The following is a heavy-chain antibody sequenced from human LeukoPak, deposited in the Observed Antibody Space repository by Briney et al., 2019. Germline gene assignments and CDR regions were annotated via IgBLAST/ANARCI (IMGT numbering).Heavy chain of an antibody. CDR1: GFTFSSYG. J-gene: IGHJ4*02. V-gene: IGHV3-30*02. CDR2: IRYDRSNK. D-gene: IGHD2-21*02. Sequence: PGGSLRLSCAASGFTFSSYGMHWVRQAPGKGLEWVAFIRYDRSNKYYADSVKGRFTISRDNAKSSLYLQMNSLRAEDTAVYYCARDSVGDRYDYWGQGTLVTVSS. CDR3: ARDSVGDRYDY.